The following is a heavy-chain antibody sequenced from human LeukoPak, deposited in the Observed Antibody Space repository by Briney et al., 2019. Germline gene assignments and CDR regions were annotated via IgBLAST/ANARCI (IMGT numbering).Heavy chain of an antibody. D-gene: IGHD2-15*01. CDR1: GGTFSSYA. Sequence: GASVKVSCKASGGTFSSYAISWVRQAPGQGLEWMGGIIPIFGTANYAQKFQGRVTITTDESTSTAYMELSSLRSEDTAVYYCAIVREARGIVVVVGPFDIWGQGTMVTVSS. CDR3: AIVREARGIVVVVGPFDI. V-gene: IGHV1-69*05. J-gene: IGHJ3*02. CDR2: IIPIFGTA.